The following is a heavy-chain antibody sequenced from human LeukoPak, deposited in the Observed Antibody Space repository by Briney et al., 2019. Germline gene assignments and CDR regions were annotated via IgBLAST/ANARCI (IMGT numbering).Heavy chain of an antibody. Sequence: GGSLRLSCAASGFTFSSYAMHWVRQAPGKGLEWVAVISYDGSNKYYADSVKGRFAISRDNSKNTLYLQMNSLRAEDTAVYYCGRPLQLGNYYYALDVWGQGTTVTVSS. CDR3: GRPLQLGNYYYALDV. D-gene: IGHD7-27*01. J-gene: IGHJ6*02. CDR2: ISYDGSNK. V-gene: IGHV3-30*09. CDR1: GFTFSSYA.